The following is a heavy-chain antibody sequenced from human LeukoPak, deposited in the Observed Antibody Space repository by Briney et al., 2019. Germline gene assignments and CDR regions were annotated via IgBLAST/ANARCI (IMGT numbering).Heavy chain of an antibody. V-gene: IGHV4-59*01. CDR2: IYSSGST. CDR3: ARGYSYYFDY. Sequence: SETLSLTCTVSGGSISSYYWSRIRQPPGKGLEWIGYIYSSGSTNYNPSLKSRVTISVDTSKSQFSLKLSSVSAADTAVYYCARGYSYYFDYWGQGTLVTVSS. J-gene: IGHJ4*02. CDR1: GGSISSYY. D-gene: IGHD5-18*01.